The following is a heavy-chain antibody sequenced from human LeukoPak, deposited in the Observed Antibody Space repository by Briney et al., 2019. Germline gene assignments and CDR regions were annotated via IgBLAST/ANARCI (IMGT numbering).Heavy chain of an antibody. CDR2: IYTSGST. CDR3: ARGSIGYCSGGSCFRGFDP. CDR1: GGSISSYY. J-gene: IGHJ5*02. V-gene: IGHV4-4*07. D-gene: IGHD2-15*01. Sequence: PSETLSLTCTVSGGSISSYYWSWIRQPAGKGLEWIGRIYTSGSTNYNPSLKSRVTMSVDTPKNQFSLKLSSVTAADTAVYYCARGSIGYCSGGSCFRGFDPWGQGTLVTVSS.